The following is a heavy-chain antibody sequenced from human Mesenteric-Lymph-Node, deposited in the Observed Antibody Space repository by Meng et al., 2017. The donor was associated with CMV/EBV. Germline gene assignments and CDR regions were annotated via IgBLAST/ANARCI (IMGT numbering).Heavy chain of an antibody. CDR2: INPNTGDT. D-gene: IGHD3-22*01. CDR1: GYTFTGYY. Sequence: ASVKVSCKASGYTFTGYYIHWVRQAPGQGLQWMGCINPNTGDTYYAQNFQGRVTVTRDTSISTAYMELRRLRSDDTAFYYCARVYYDSSGYLDLWGRGTLVTVSS. CDR3: ARVYYDSSGYLDL. V-gene: IGHV1-2*02. J-gene: IGHJ2*01.